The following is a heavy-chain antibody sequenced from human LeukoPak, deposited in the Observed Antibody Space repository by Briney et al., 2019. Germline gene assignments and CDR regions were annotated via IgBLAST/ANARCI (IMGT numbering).Heavy chain of an antibody. CDR3: ARDALDSSSWYYFDY. CDR1: GFPHSSYG. CDR2: IWYDGSNK. V-gene: IGHV3-33*01. D-gene: IGHD6-13*01. J-gene: IGHJ4*02. Sequence: PGGPLRLLCAACGFPHSSYGMQWVRQAPGKGVAGVAVIWYDGSNKYYADSVKGRFTISRDNSKNPLYLQMNSLRAEDTAVYYCARDALDSSSWYYFDYWGQGTLVTVSS.